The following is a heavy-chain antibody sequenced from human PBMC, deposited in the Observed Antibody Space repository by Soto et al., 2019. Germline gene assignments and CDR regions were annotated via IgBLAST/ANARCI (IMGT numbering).Heavy chain of an antibody. Sequence: QVQLQESGPGLVKPSETLSLTCTVSGGSISSDFWSWIRQPPGKGLEWIGYISISGNTDYSPSLKSRPPISAATSRNPFSLQPRSANTADTAVYFCARGRDAFHAGSGPSWMWLAPWGQGTLVTVSP. CDR1: GGSISSDF. CDR3: ARGRDAFHAGSGPSWMWLAP. D-gene: IGHD3-3*01. V-gene: IGHV4-59*01. CDR2: ISISGNT. J-gene: IGHJ5*02.